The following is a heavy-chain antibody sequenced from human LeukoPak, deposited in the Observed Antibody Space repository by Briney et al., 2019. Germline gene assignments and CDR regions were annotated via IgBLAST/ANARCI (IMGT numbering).Heavy chain of an antibody. Sequence: PGGSLRLSCATSGFTFDDYGMSWVRQAPGKGLEWVSGINWNGGSTGYADSVKGRFSISRDNTKNSLYLQMNSLRAEDTALYYCARGRSGTYQEGFDYWGQGTLVTVPS. CDR1: GFTFDDYG. V-gene: IGHV3-20*04. CDR2: INWNGGST. J-gene: IGHJ4*02. D-gene: IGHD1-26*01. CDR3: ARGRSGTYQEGFDY.